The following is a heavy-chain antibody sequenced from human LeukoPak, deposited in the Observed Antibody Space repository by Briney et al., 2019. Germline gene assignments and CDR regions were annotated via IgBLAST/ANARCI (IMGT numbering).Heavy chain of an antibody. J-gene: IGHJ3*02. CDR3: AREPAAPPRPKGWLNI. Sequence: ASVKVSCKASGGTFSSYAISWVRQAPGQGLEWMGGIIPIFGTANYAQKFQGRVTITADESTSTAYMELSSLRSEDTAVYYCAREPAAPPRPKGWLNIWGQGTTVTVSS. CDR1: GGTFSSYA. CDR2: IIPIFGTA. D-gene: IGHD3-22*01. V-gene: IGHV1-69*13.